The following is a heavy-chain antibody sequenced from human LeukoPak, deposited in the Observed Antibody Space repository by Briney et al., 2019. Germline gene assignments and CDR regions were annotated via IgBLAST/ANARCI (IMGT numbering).Heavy chain of an antibody. V-gene: IGHV3-9*01. D-gene: IGHD2-21*02. CDR3: VKERDYYFDY. CDR1: GFNFDDYA. CDR2: ITWNSGTI. J-gene: IGHJ4*02. Sequence: PGRSLRLSCAASGFNFDDYAMHWVRQTPEKGLEWVSGITWNSGTIAYADPVKGRFIISRDNAKNSLYLQMNSLRPEDTALYYCVKERDYYFDYWGQGTLVTVSS.